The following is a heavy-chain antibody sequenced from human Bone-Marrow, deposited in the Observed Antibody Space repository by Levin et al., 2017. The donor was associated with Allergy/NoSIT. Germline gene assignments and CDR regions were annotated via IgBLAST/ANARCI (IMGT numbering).Heavy chain of an antibody. CDR1: GGSISSGVYF. J-gene: IGHJ3*02. D-gene: IGHD2-21*02. CDR3: ATCGDDCIDVFAI. CDR2: VSYSGIT. Sequence: SETLSLTCTVSGGSISSGVYFWSWIRQLPGKGLEWIGYVSYSGITFYNQSLKSRVTISTDNSKNQFSLKLTSMTAADTAVYYCATCGDDCIDVFAIWGQGTMVTVSS. V-gene: IGHV4-31*09.